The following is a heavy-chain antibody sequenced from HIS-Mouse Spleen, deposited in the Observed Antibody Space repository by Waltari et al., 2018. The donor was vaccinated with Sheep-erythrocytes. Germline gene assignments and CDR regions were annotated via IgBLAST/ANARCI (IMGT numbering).Heavy chain of an antibody. CDR3: ARALIITMVRGVTSNWFDP. J-gene: IGHJ5*02. D-gene: IGHD3-10*01. V-gene: IGHV4-31*03. CDR1: GGSISSGGYY. Sequence: QVRLQESGPGLVKPSQTLSLTCTVSGGSISSGGYYWSWIRQHPGKGLEWIGYIYYSGSTYYNPSLKSRVTISVDTSKNQFSLKLSSVTAADTAVYYCARALIITMVRGVTSNWFDPWGQGTLVTVSS. CDR2: IYYSGST.